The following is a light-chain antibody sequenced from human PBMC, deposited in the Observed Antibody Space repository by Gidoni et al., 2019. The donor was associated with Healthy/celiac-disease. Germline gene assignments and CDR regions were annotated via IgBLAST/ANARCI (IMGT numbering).Light chain of an antibody. CDR1: QSSSSY. CDR3: QQSYSTPPFT. CDR2: AAS. Sequence: DIQMTQSPSSLSASVGDRVTITCRASQSSSSYLNWYQQKPGKAPNLLIYAASSLQSGVPSRFSGRGSATAFTLTISSLQPADFATYYCQQSYSTPPFTFGPGTKVDL. J-gene: IGKJ3*01. V-gene: IGKV1-39*01.